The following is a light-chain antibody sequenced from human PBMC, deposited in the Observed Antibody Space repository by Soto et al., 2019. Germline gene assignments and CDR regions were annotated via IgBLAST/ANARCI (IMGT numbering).Light chain of an antibody. CDR1: QDIADS. CDR2: AAS. CDR3: QQRSNWPQT. J-gene: IGKJ1*01. Sequence: DIQITQSPSSLSASVGDRVTITCLASQDIADSLAWYQQKPGQVPNLLIYAASTLQSGVPSRFTGSGSGTDFTLTISSLEPEEFAVYYCQQRSNWPQTFGQGTKVDIK. V-gene: IGKV1-27*01.